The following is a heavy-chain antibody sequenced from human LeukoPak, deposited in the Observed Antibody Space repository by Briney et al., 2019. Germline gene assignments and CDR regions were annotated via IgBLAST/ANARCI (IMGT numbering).Heavy chain of an antibody. V-gene: IGHV3-23*01. D-gene: IGHD6-13*01. CDR2: ISGSGGNT. CDR3: AKGTGSSSPDEAFDI. Sequence: GGSLRLSCAASGFSFRNYAMSWLRRAPGKGLEWVSGISGSGGNTYYAVGGRFTISRDNSKNMLYLQVNSLTAEDTAVYYCAKGTGSSSPDEAFDICGQGTMVTVSS. CDR1: GFSFRNYA. J-gene: IGHJ3*02.